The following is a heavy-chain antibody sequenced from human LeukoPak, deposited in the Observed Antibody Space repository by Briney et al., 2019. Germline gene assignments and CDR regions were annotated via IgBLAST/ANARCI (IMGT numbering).Heavy chain of an antibody. CDR1: GYTFTGYY. J-gene: IGHJ5*02. CDR3: ARVCSSSWYNWFDP. D-gene: IGHD6-13*01. Sequence: ASVKVSCKASGYTFTGYYMHWVRQAPGQGLEWMGWINPNSGGTNYAQKFQGWVTMTRDTSISTAYMELSRLRSDDTAVYYCARVCSSSWYNWFDPWGQGTLVTVFS. V-gene: IGHV1-2*04. CDR2: INPNSGGT.